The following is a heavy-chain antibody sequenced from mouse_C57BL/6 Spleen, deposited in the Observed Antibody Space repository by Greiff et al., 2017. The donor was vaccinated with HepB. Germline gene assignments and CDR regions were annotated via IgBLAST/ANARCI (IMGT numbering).Heavy chain of an antibody. Sequence: EVQLVESGGGLVKPGGSLKLSCAASGFTFSDYGMHWVRQAPEKGLEWVAYISSGSSTIYYADTVKGRFTISRDNAKNTLFLQMTSLRSEGTAMYYCAREDGSSYGWYFDVWGTGTTVTVSS. D-gene: IGHD1-1*01. CDR1: GFTFSDYG. CDR2: ISSGSSTI. V-gene: IGHV5-17*01. J-gene: IGHJ1*03. CDR3: AREDGSSYGWYFDV.